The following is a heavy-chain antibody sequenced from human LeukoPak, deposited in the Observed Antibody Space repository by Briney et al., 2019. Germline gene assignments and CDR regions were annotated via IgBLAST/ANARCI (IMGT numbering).Heavy chain of an antibody. Sequence: SETLSLTCTVSGGSISSYYWSWIRQPPGKGLEWIGYIYYSGSTNYNPSLKSRVTISVDTSKNQFSLKLSSVTAADTAVYYCARDLRIAAAGIYDFDIWGQGTMVTVSS. J-gene: IGHJ3*02. D-gene: IGHD6-13*01. CDR3: ARDLRIAAAGIYDFDI. CDR2: IYYSGST. CDR1: GGSISSYY. V-gene: IGHV4-59*01.